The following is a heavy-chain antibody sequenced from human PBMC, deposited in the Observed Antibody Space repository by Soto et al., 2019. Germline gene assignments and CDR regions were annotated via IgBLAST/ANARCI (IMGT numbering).Heavy chain of an antibody. CDR2: ISYDGTNK. CDR3: ARDPKTSGGQHWAFNYFDS. D-gene: IGHD7-27*01. V-gene: IGHV3-30-3*01. CDR1: GFSFSISP. Sequence: GGSLRLSCAASGFSFSISPMHWVRLAPGKGPEWVALISYDGTNKFYADSVKGRFTISRDNSKSTLYLQVDSLRPEDAAVYYCARDPKTSGGQHWAFNYFDSWGQGTLVTVSS. J-gene: IGHJ4*02.